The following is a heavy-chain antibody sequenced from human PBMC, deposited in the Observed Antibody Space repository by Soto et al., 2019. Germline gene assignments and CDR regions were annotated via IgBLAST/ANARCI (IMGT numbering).Heavy chain of an antibody. CDR1: GFSLSTSGVG. V-gene: IGHV2-5*02. CDR2: IYWDDDK. CDR3: AHRRVYYAMDV. Sequence: QITLKESGPTLVKPTQTLTLTCTFSGFSLSTSGVGVGWIRQPPGKALEWLAVIYWDDDKRYSPSLKTRLTITKDTSKTQVVLTMTNMDPVDTAKYSCAHRRVYYAMDVWGQGTTVTVSS. J-gene: IGHJ6*02.